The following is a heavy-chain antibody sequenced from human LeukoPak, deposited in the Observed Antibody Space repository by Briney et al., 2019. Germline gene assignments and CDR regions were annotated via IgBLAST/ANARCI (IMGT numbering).Heavy chain of an antibody. Sequence: GGSLRLSCAASGFTFSSYEMNWVRQAPGKGLEWVSYISTSGSTKYYADSVKGRFTISRDNAKNSLYLQMNSLRAEDTAVYYCARDYYYDSSGLFGYWGQGTLVTVSS. J-gene: IGHJ4*02. V-gene: IGHV3-48*03. CDR1: GFTFSSYE. CDR2: ISTSGSTK. D-gene: IGHD3-22*01. CDR3: ARDYYYDSSGLFGY.